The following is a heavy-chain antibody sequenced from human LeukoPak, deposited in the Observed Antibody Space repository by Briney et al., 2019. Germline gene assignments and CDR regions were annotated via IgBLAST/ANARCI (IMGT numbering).Heavy chain of an antibody. CDR1: GGSISSGDYY. D-gene: IGHD3-22*01. CDR3: ARPYYYDSRIDP. Sequence: PSETLSLTCTVSGGSISSGDYYWSWICQPPGKGLEWIGYMYYSGSTYYNPSLKSRVTISVDTSKNQFSLKLSSVTAADMAVYYCARPYYYDSRIDPWGQGTLVTVSS. CDR2: MYYSGST. J-gene: IGHJ5*02. V-gene: IGHV4-30-4*01.